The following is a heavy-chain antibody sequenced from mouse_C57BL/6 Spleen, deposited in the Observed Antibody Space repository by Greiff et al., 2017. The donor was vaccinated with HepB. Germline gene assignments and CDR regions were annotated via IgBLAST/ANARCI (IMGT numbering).Heavy chain of an antibody. CDR2: INPSNGGT. CDR1: GYTFTSYW. CDR3: ARYRNWDVGAMDY. Sequence: QVQLQQPGTELVKPGASVKLSCKASGYTFTSYWIHWVKQRPGQGLEWIGNINPSNGGTNYNEKFKSKATLTVDKSSSTSYMQLSSLTSEDAAVYYCARYRNWDVGAMDYWGQGTSVTVSS. V-gene: IGHV1-53*01. D-gene: IGHD4-1*02. J-gene: IGHJ4*01.